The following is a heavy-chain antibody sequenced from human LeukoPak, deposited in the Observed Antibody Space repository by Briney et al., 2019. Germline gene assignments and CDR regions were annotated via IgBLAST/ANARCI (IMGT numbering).Heavy chain of an antibody. J-gene: IGHJ5*02. CDR2: IKQDGSEI. V-gene: IGHV3-7*03. Sequence: QPGGSLRLSCAASGFTISSYWMSWVRQAPGKGLEWVANIKQDGSEIYYVDSVKGRFTISRDNSKNTLYLQMNSLRAEDTAVYYCAKALLDSSGWPWGQGTLVTVSS. D-gene: IGHD6-19*01. CDR3: AKALLDSSGWP. CDR1: GFTISSYW.